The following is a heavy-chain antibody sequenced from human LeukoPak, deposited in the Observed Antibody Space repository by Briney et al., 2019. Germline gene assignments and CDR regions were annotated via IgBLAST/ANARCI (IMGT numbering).Heavy chain of an antibody. J-gene: IGHJ4*02. D-gene: IGHD5-12*01. Sequence: PSETLSLTCAVYGGSFSGYYWSWIRQPPGKGLEWIGSIYYTGSTNYNPSLESRVTISVDTSKNQFSLKLSSVTAADTAVYYCARTRRAQYSPFDYWGQGTLVTVSS. CDR2: IYYTGST. CDR3: ARTRRAQYSPFDY. V-gene: IGHV4-34*01. CDR1: GGSFSGYY.